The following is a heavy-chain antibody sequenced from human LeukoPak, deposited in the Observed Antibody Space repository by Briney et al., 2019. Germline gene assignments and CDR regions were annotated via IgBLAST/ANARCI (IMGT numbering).Heavy chain of an antibody. J-gene: IGHJ3*02. CDR1: GFTFSSYA. CDR2: ISCSGGST. Sequence: GGSLRLSCAASGFTFSSYAMSWVRQAPGKGLEWVSAISCSGGSTYYADSVKGRFTISRDNSKNTLYLQMNSLRAEDTAVYYCARESGFGELFPYAFDIWGQGTVVTVSS. V-gene: IGHV3-23*01. D-gene: IGHD3-10*01. CDR3: ARESGFGELFPYAFDI.